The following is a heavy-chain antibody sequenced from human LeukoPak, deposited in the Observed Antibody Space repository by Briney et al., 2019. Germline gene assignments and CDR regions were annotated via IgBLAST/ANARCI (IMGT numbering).Heavy chain of an antibody. J-gene: IGHJ4*02. CDR2: ISYDGSNK. CDR1: GFTFSIYG. CDR3: AKDLFPYCSGGSCYVLDY. Sequence: GRSLRLSCAASGFTFSIYGMHWVRQAPGKGLEWVAVISYDGSNKYYADSVKGRFTISRDNSKNTLYPQMNSLRAEDTAVYYCAKDLFPYCSGGSCYVLDYWGQGTLVTVSS. V-gene: IGHV3-30*18. D-gene: IGHD2-15*01.